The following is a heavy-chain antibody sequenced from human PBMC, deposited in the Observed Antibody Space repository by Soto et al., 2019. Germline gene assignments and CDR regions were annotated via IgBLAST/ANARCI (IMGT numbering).Heavy chain of an antibody. CDR3: ARGIAVAGTIFDY. CDR1: GGTFSSYT. Sequence: SVKVSCKASGGTFSSYTISWVRQAPGQGLEWMGRIIPILGIANYAQKFQGRVTITADKSTSTAYMELSSLRSEDTAVYYCARGIAVAGTIFDYWGQGTLVTVSS. D-gene: IGHD6-19*01. J-gene: IGHJ4*02. CDR2: IIPILGIA. V-gene: IGHV1-69*02.